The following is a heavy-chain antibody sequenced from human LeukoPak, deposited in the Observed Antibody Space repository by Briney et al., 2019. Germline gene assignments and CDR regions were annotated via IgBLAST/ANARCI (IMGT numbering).Heavy chain of an antibody. Sequence: AETLSLTCTVSGGSISSYYWSWIRQPPGKGLEWIGYIDATGTTNNNPSLKSRLSISVDTSKNQFSLKLSSVTAADTAVYYCARVYYYDNSGYGKDYFDYWGQGTLVTVSS. J-gene: IGHJ4*02. CDR2: IDATGTT. CDR3: ARVYYYDNSGYGKDYFDY. D-gene: IGHD3-22*01. V-gene: IGHV4-4*08. CDR1: GGSISSYY.